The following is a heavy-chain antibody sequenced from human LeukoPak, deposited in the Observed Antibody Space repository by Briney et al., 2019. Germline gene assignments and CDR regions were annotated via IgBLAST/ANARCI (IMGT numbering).Heavy chain of an antibody. Sequence: GESLKISCKGSGYSFITYWIGWVRQMPGKGLEWMGIIYPGDSDTRYSPSFQGQVTISADKSISTAYLQWSSLKASDTAMYYCARTGGDRYCSAGSCYSGANFDYWGQGTLVTVSS. J-gene: IGHJ4*02. V-gene: IGHV5-51*01. CDR2: IYPGDSDT. CDR1: GYSFITYW. D-gene: IGHD2-15*01. CDR3: ARTGGDRYCSAGSCYSGANFDY.